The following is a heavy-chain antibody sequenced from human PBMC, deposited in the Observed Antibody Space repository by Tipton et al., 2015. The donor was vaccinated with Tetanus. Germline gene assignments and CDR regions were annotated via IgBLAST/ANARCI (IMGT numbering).Heavy chain of an antibody. CDR1: GFTLNTYN. CDR3: ARLGRNSLGAFDV. J-gene: IGHJ3*01. CDR2: INHSGST. Sequence: LRLSCAASGFTLNTYNMNWVRQSPGKGLEWIGEINHSGSTTYSPSFKSRVTISVDTPKNQFSLKLTSLTVADTAVYYCARLGRNSLGAFDVWGQGTLVSVSS. V-gene: IGHV4-34*01. D-gene: IGHD7-27*01.